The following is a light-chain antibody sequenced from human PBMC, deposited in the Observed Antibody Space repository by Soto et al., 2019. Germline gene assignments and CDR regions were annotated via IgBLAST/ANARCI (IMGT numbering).Light chain of an antibody. V-gene: IGKV1-5*03. J-gene: IGKJ4*01. CDR1: QSISSW. CDR2: KAS. Sequence: IWMTQSPSLLSASTGDRVTITCRASQSISSWLAWYQQKPGKAPKLLIYKASSLESGVPSRFSGSGSGTEFTLTISSLQPDDFATYYCQQYNSYWVTFGGGTKVEIK. CDR3: QQYNSYWVT.